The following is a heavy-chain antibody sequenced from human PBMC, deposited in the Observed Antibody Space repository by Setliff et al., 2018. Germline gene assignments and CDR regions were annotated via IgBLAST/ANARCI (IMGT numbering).Heavy chain of an antibody. CDR1: GGTFSSFA. J-gene: IGHJ6*02. V-gene: IGHV1-69*13. CDR2: LIPFFGTT. Sequence: SVKVSCKTSGGTFSSFAVSWVRQAPGQRPEWMGRLIPFFGTTIYAQKFQGRVTITADQSTSTVFMELDSLRSEDTAFYYCARDSRQWLEGGASGDMDIWGQGTAVTVSS. CDR3: ARDSRQWLEGGASGDMDI. D-gene: IGHD6-19*01.